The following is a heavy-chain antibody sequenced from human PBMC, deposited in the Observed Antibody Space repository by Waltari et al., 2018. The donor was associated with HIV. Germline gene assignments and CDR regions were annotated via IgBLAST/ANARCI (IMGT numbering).Heavy chain of an antibody. CDR1: GFSFNTYW. V-gene: IGHV3-7*01. Sequence: EVQLVQSGGGLVQPGGSLTVACAASGFSFNTYWMSWIRQAPGKGRGWVANRKGDGSEKYYVDSLEGRFTISRDNAENSVYLQMNSLGAEDTAVYYCARFFLGRPELDFDYWGQGTLVTVSS. CDR3: ARFFLGRPELDFDY. CDR2: RKGDGSEK. J-gene: IGHJ4*02. D-gene: IGHD1-7*01.